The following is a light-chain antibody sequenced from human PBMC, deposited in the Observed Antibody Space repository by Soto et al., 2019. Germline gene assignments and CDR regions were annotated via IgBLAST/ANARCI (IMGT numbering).Light chain of an antibody. V-gene: IGLV2-14*01. CDR3: CSSTSLSTVV. CDR1: SSDVGGYNH. J-gene: IGLJ2*01. Sequence: QSALTQPASVSGSPGKSITISCTGTSSDVGGYNHVSWYQHSPGKAPKLILFAVSDRPSGVSHRFSGSKSGNTASLTISGRQADDDADYYCCSSTSLSTVVFGGGTQLTV. CDR2: AVS.